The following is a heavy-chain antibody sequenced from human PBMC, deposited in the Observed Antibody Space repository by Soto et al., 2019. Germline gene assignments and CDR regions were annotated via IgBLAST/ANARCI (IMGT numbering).Heavy chain of an antibody. J-gene: IGHJ6*03. CDR3: SSALDTLPAQTPYGHNYMHV. CDR1: GYTFTSYG. Sequence: GASVKVSCKASGYTFTSYGISWVRQAPGQGLEWMGWISAYNGNTNFAQKLQGRVTMTTDTSTSTAYMEPRSLRSDDTAVDYCSSALDTLPAQTPYGHNYMHVWGKGTTVTAP. V-gene: IGHV1-18*01. CDR2: ISAYNGNT. D-gene: IGHD2-2*01.